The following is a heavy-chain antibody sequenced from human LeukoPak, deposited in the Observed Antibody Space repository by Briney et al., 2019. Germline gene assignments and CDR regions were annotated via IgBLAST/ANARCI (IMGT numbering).Heavy chain of an antibody. CDR2: IIPIFGTA. V-gene: IGHV1-69*06. D-gene: IGHD6-19*01. CDR1: GGTFSSYA. J-gene: IGHJ4*02. Sequence: EATVKVSCKAPGGTFSSYAISWVRQAPGQGLEWMGGIIPIFGTANYAQKFQGRVTITADKSTGTAYMELSSLRSEDTAVYYCASLTVAGTPEVDYWGQGTLVTVSS. CDR3: ASLTVAGTPEVDY.